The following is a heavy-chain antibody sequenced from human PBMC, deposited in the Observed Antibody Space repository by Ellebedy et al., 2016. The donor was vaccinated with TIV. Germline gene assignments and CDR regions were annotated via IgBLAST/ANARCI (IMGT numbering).Heavy chain of an antibody. V-gene: IGHV3-15*01. Sequence: GGSLRLSXAASGFTFSNAWMSWVRQDPGKGLEWVGRIKSKTDGGTTDYAAPVKGRFTISRDDSKNTLYLQMNSLKTEDTAVYYCTTGAATEYNNWFDPWGQGTLVTVSS. CDR3: TTGAATEYNNWFDP. CDR2: IKSKTDGGTT. D-gene: IGHD1-1*01. CDR1: GFTFSNAW. J-gene: IGHJ5*02.